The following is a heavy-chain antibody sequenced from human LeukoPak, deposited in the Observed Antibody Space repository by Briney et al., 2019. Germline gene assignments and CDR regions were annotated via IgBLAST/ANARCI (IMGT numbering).Heavy chain of an antibody. D-gene: IGHD6-13*01. V-gene: IGHV3-30*02. CDR1: GFIFSSYG. Sequence: GGSLRLSCAASGFIFSSYGMHWVRQAPGKGLEWVAFIRYDGSNTYYADSVKGRFTISRDNSKNSLYLQMNSLRAEDTAVYYCARDLMGIAYRGAFYYWGQGTLVTVSS. CDR3: ARDLMGIAYRGAFYY. J-gene: IGHJ4*02. CDR2: IRYDGSNT.